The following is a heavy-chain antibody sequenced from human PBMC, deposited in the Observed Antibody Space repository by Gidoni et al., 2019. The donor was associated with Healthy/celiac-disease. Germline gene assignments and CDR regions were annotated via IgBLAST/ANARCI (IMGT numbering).Heavy chain of an antibody. Sequence: QVQLVQSGAEVKKPGASVKVSCKARGYRFPSYYMHWVRQAPGHGLEWMGIIKPSGGSTSYAQKFQGRVTMTSDTSTSTVYMELSSLRSEDTAVYYCARVKEPLTSAGYLDYWGQGTLVTVSS. CDR3: ARVKEPLTSAGYLDY. J-gene: IGHJ4*02. D-gene: IGHD3-9*01. V-gene: IGHV1-46*01. CDR2: IKPSGGST. CDR1: GYRFPSYY.